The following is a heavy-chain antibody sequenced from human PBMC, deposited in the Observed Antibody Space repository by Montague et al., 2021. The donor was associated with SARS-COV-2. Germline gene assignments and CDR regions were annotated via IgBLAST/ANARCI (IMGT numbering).Heavy chain of an antibody. D-gene: IGHD1-26*01. CDR2: INHSGTT. V-gene: IGHV4-34*01. Sequence: SETLSLTCAVYGGSFSGYYWTWIRQSPGKGLEWIAEINHSGTTNYNFNPSLRSRVTISVDTSESQFSLKLSSVTTADTGVYYCARWDPQTLTLIGLRDKSASDXWGQGTLVTVSS. CDR3: ARWDPQTLTLIGLRDKSASDX. CDR1: GGSFSGYY. J-gene: IGHJ4*02.